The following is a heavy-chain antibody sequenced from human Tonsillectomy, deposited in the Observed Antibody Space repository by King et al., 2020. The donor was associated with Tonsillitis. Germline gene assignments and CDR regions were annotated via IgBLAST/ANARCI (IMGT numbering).Heavy chain of an antibody. CDR1: GFTFSASW. CDR3: ARDRGYSSFDY. CDR2: TKPDGSEN. D-gene: IGHD2-21*01. V-gene: IGHV3-7*04. Sequence: VQLVESGGGLVQPGGNMRLSCVASGFTFSASWMTWVRQPPWKGLEWVATTKPDGSENWYVDSVKGRFTISRDNAKNSLYLQMNSLRAEDTAVYYCARDRGYSSFDYWGQGTLVTVAS. J-gene: IGHJ4*02.